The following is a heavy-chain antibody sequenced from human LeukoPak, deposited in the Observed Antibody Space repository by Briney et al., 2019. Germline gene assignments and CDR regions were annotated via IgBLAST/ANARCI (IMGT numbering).Heavy chain of an antibody. V-gene: IGHV3-30*02. CDR1: GFTFSSYG. Sequence: GGSLRLSCAASGFTFSSYGMHWVRQAPGKGLEWVAFIRYDGSNKYYADSVKGRFFISRDNLKNTVYLQMSSLRIEDTAVHFCAREGSGLVIHAFGIWGLGTMVTVSS. J-gene: IGHJ3*02. CDR2: IRYDGSNK. D-gene: IGHD3/OR15-3a*01. CDR3: AREGSGLVIHAFGI.